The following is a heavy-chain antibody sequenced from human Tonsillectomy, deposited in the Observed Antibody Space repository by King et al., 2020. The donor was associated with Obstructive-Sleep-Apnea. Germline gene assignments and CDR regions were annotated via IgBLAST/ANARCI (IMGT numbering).Heavy chain of an antibody. V-gene: IGHV2-26*01. CDR3: ARYYYGSGSYRIDY. CDR2: IFLNDEK. D-gene: IGHD3-10*01. CDR1: GFSLSNARMG. J-gene: IGHJ4*02. Sequence: TLKESGPVLVKPTETLTLTCTVSGFSLSNARMGVIWIRQPPGKALEWLAHIFLNDEKSYSTSLKRRLTISQDTSKSQVVLTMTNMDPVDTATYYCARYYYGSGSYRIDYWGQGTLVTVSS.